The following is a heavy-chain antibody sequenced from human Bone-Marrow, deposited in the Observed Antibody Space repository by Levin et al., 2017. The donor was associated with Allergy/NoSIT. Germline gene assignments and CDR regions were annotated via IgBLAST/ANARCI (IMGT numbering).Heavy chain of an antibody. D-gene: IGHD3/OR15-3a*01. V-gene: IGHV1-69*13. J-gene: IGHJ2*01. Sequence: ASVKVSCKAPGGTFSSYVFNWVRQAPGQGLEWMGGIVPLFGTPNYAQKFEDRLTITADESTRTAYMELSSLTSEDTAMYYCACTDGFFPTYFYLDVWGRGSLVTVSS. CDR1: GGTFSSYV. CDR2: IVPLFGTP. CDR3: ACTDGFFPTYFYLDV.